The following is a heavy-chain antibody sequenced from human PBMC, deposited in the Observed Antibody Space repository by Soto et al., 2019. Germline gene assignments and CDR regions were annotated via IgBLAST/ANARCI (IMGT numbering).Heavy chain of an antibody. CDR1: GFTFSSYG. V-gene: IGHV3-33*01. D-gene: IGHD2-21*01. CDR2: IWYDGSIK. Sequence: GGSLRLSCAASGFTFSSYGMHWVRQAPGKGLEWVAVIWYDGSIKYYADSVKGRFTISRDNSKNTLYLQMNSLRAEDTAVYYCARQYCGGDCYNMDDNNWFDPWGQGTLVTVSS. CDR3: ARQYCGGDCYNMDDNNWFDP. J-gene: IGHJ5*02.